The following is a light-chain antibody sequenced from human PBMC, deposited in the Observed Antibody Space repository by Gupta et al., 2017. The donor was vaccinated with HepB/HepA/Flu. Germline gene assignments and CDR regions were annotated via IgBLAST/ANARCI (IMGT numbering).Light chain of an antibody. CDR3: CSYAGSSTLV. CDR2: EVS. V-gene: IGLV2-23*02. Sequence: QSDLTQPASVSGSPGQTLTISRTGTSRDVGCYNLVSWYQQHPGKAPKLMIYEVSKRPSGVSNRFSGSKSGNTASLTISGLQAEDEADYYCCSYAGSSTLVFDGGTKLTVL. CDR1: SRDVGCYNL. J-gene: IGLJ2*01.